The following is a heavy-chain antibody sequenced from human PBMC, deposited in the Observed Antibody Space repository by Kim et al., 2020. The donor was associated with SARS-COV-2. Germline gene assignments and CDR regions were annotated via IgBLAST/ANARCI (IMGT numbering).Heavy chain of an antibody. Sequence: ASVKVSCKASGYTFRGYYMHWVRQAPGQGLEWMGRINPNSGGTNYAQKFQGRVTMTRDTSISTAYMELSSLRSDDTAVYYCATDYSGSGSYYNCWGQGTLVTVPS. D-gene: IGHD3-10*01. CDR3: ATDYSGSGSYYNC. CDR1: GYTFRGYY. CDR2: INPNSGGT. V-gene: IGHV1-2*06. J-gene: IGHJ4*02.